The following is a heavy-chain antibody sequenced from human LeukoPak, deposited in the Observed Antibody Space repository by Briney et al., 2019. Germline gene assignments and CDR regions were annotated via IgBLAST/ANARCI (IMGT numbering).Heavy chain of an antibody. Sequence: SETLSLTCTVSGGSISSYYRSWIRQPPGKGLEWIGYIYYSGSTNYNPSLKSRVTLPVDTPKNQFSLKLSSVTAADTAVYYCARKSRRNWFDPWGQGTLVTVSS. V-gene: IGHV4-59*01. CDR3: ARKSRRNWFDP. J-gene: IGHJ5*02. CDR2: IYYSGST. D-gene: IGHD3-3*01. CDR1: GGSISSYY.